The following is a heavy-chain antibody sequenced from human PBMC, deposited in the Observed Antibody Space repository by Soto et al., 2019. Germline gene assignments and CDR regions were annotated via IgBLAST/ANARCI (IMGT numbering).Heavy chain of an antibody. Sequence: EVQLVESGGGLVQPGGSLKLSCAASGFTFSGSAMHWVRQASGKGLEWVGRIRSKANSYETEYAASVKCRFTISRDDSKKTAYLQMNSRKTEDSAIYYCTSPRYSSGSGDWGQGTLVTVSS. J-gene: IGHJ4*02. D-gene: IGHD6-19*01. CDR1: GFTFSGSA. V-gene: IGHV3-73*02. CDR2: IRSKANSYET. CDR3: TSPRYSSGSGD.